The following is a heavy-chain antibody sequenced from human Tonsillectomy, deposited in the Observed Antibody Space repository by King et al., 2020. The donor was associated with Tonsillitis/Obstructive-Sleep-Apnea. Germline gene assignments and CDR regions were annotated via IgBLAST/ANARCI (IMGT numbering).Heavy chain of an antibody. V-gene: IGHV1-8*01. CDR2: MSPNSGNT. D-gene: IGHD2-2*01. CDR3: ARGPIYCSSTSCYSWFDP. CDR1: GYTFTSYD. J-gene: IGHJ5*02. Sequence: QLVQSGAEVKKPGASVKVSCKASGYTFTSYDINWVRQATGQGLEWMGWMSPNSGNTGYAQKFQGRVTMTRNTSISTAYMERSSLRSEDTAVYYCARGPIYCSSTSCYSWFDPWGQGTLVTVSS.